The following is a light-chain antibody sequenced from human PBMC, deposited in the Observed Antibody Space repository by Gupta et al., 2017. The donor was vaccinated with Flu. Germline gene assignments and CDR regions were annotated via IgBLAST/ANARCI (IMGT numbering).Light chain of an antibody. Sequence: VTISCTGSSTNIGADYDEHWYQQLPGTAPKLLIYGNSNRPSGVPDRFSGSKSGTSASLAITGLLAEDEADYYCQSYDSSLGGYVFGAGTEVTVL. V-gene: IGLV1-40*01. CDR2: GNS. CDR3: QSYDSSLGGYV. J-gene: IGLJ1*01. CDR1: STNIGADYD.